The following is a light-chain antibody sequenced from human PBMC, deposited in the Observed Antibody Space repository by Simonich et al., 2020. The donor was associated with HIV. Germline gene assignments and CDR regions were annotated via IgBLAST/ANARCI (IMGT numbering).Light chain of an antibody. CDR3: QQFNSKPYT. CDR1: QSISNY. V-gene: IGKV1-39*01. CDR2: AAS. J-gene: IGKJ2*01. Sequence: DIQMTQSPSSLSASVGDRVTITCRTSQSISNYLNWYQQKPGKAPKLLIYAASNLQSGVPSRFSGSGSGTDFTLTISSLQPEDFASYYCQQFNSKPYTFGLGTKLEIK.